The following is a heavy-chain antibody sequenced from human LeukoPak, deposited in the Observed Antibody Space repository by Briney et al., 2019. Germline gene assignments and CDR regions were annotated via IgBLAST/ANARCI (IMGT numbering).Heavy chain of an antibody. CDR2: IGIAGDT. CDR3: ARAYCGGDCYSGWYFDL. J-gene: IGHJ2*01. D-gene: IGHD2-21*02. V-gene: IGHV3-13*01. CDR1: GFTFSRYD. Sequence: PGGSLRLSCAASGFTFSRYDVHWVRQATGKGLEWVSAIGIAGDTYYPGSVKGRFTISRENVKNSLNLQMNSLRVGDTAVYYCARAYCGGDCYSGWYFDLWGRGTLVTVSS.